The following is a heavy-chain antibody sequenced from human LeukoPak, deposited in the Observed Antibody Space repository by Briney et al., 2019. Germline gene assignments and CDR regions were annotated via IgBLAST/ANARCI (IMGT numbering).Heavy chain of an antibody. J-gene: IGHJ5*02. D-gene: IGHD2-2*01. CDR2: INSDGSST. CDR1: GFTFSSYW. CDR3: ARDRVVVVPAGVFDP. Sequence: GGSLRLSCAASGFTFSSYWMHWVRQAPGKGLVWVSRINSDGSSTSYADSVKGRFTISRDNAKNTLYLQMNSLRAEDTAVYYCARDRVVVVPAGVFDPWGQGTLVTVSS. V-gene: IGHV3-74*01.